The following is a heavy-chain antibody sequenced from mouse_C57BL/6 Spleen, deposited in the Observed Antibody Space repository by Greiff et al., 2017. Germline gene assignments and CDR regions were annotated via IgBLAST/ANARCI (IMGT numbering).Heavy chain of an antibody. CDR2: IDPETGGT. Sequence: QVQLQQSGAELVRPGASVTLSCKASGYTFTDYEMHWVKQTPVHGLEWIGAIDPETGGTAYNQKFKGKAILTADKSSSTAYMELRSLTSEDSAVYYFTSTVVVPYYYAMDYWGQGTSVTVSS. CDR3: TSTVVVPYYYAMDY. J-gene: IGHJ4*01. V-gene: IGHV1-15*01. CDR1: GYTFTDYE. D-gene: IGHD1-1*01.